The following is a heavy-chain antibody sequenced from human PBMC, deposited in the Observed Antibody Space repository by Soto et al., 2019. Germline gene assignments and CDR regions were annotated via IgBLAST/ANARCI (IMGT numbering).Heavy chain of an antibody. CDR3: SREVQPAVRREYDY. D-gene: IGHD3-10*01. CDR2: IKSKAHGGTT. CDR1: GFTFTNAW. V-gene: IGHV3-15*07. Sequence: GGSLRLSCAASGFTFTNAWMNWVRQAPGKGLEWVGRIKSKAHGGTTEYATPVKGRFTISRDDSKSTLYLQMNSLRAEDAAIYYCSREVQPAVRREYDYWGQGALVTVSS. J-gene: IGHJ4*02.